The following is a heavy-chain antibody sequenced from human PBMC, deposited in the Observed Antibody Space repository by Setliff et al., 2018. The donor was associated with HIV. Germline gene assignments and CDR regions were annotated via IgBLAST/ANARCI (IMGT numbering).Heavy chain of an antibody. V-gene: IGHV4-34*12. CDR1: GVSFSGYY. Sequence: PSETLSLTCAVYGVSFSGYYWSWIRQPPGKGLEWIGEIIHSGSTNYNPSLKSRVTISVDTSKNQFSLKLSSVTAADTAVYYCARRSGWSLDYWGQGTLVTVSS. J-gene: IGHJ4*02. D-gene: IGHD6-19*01. CDR2: IIHSGST. CDR3: ARRSGWSLDY.